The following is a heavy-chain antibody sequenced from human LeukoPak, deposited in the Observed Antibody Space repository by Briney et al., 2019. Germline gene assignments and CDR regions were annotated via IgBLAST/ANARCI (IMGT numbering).Heavy chain of an antibody. Sequence: GGSLRLSCAASGFTFSSYAMHWVRQAPGKGLEWVAVISYDGSNKYYADSVKGRFTISRDNSKNTLYLQMNSLRAEDTAVYYCARAGQGSGSYYNFDYWGQGTLVTVSS. CDR2: ISYDGSNK. V-gene: IGHV3-30*04. D-gene: IGHD3-10*01. CDR3: ARAGQGSGSYYNFDY. J-gene: IGHJ4*02. CDR1: GFTFSSYA.